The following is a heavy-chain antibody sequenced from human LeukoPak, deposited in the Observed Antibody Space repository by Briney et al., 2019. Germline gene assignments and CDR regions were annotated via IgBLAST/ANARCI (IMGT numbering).Heavy chain of an antibody. CDR1: GFTVSSKY. Sequence: GGSLRLSCAASGFTVSSKYMTWVRQAPGKGLEWVSIIYSAETTYYADSVKGRFTISRDNSKNTLYLQMDSLRVEDTAVYYCARGGSNWYNAYFDYWGQGTLVTVSS. CDR2: IYSAETT. V-gene: IGHV3-53*01. CDR3: ARGGSNWYNAYFDY. J-gene: IGHJ4*02. D-gene: IGHD1/OR15-1a*01.